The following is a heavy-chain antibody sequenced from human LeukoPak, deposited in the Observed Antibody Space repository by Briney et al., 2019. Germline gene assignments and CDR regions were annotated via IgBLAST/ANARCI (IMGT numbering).Heavy chain of an antibody. CDR3: ARLGASGWDYFDY. CDR1: GFTFSSYW. CDR2: LNSDGSST. J-gene: IGHJ4*02. D-gene: IGHD6-19*01. Sequence: GGSLRLSCAASGFTFSSYWMHWVRQAPGKGLVWVSRLNSDGSSTTYADSVKGRFTISRDNAKNTLYLQMNSLRAEETAVYYCARLGASGWDYFDYWGQGTLVTVSS. V-gene: IGHV3-74*01.